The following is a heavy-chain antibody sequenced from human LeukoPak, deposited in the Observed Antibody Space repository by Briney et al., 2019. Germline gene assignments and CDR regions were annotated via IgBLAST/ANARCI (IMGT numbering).Heavy chain of an antibody. Sequence: PGGSPRLSCAASGFTFSSYAMSWVRQAPGKGLEWVSAISGSGGSTYYADSVKGRFTISRDNSKNTLYLQMNSLRAEDTAVYYCAKGGDILTGYENYFDYWGQGTLVTVSS. CDR2: ISGSGGST. CDR3: AKGGDILTGYENYFDY. J-gene: IGHJ4*02. V-gene: IGHV3-23*01. CDR1: GFTFSSYA. D-gene: IGHD3-9*01.